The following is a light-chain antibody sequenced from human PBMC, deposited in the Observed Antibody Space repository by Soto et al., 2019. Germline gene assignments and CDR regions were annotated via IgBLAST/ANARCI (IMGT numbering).Light chain of an antibody. CDR3: CSYAGSYYV. J-gene: IGLJ1*01. V-gene: IGLV2-11*01. Sequence: QSALTQPRSVSGSPGRSVTISCTGTSSDVCGYNYVSWYQQHPGKAPKLMIYDVSKRPSGVPDRFSGSKSGNTASLTISGLQAEDEADYYCCSYAGSYYVFGTGTKLTVL. CDR1: SSDVCGYNY. CDR2: DVS.